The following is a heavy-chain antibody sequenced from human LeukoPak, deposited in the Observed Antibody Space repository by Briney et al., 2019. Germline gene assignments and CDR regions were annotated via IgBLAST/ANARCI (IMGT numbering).Heavy chain of an antibody. D-gene: IGHD2-2*01. Sequence: PGGSLRLSCAASGFTFSDYYMSWIRQALGKGLEWVSYISSSSSYTNYADSVKGRFTISRDNAKNSLYLQMNSLRAEDTAVYYCARAIGYCSSTSCYSEYFQHWGQGTLVTVSS. CDR2: ISSSSSYT. CDR1: GFTFSDYY. CDR3: ARAIGYCSSTSCYSEYFQH. V-gene: IGHV3-11*05. J-gene: IGHJ1*01.